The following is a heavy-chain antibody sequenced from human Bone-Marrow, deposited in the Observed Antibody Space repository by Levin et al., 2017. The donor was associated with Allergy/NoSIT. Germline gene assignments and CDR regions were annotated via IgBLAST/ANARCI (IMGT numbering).Heavy chain of an antibody. J-gene: IGHJ3*02. CDR2: IRPIFGTA. D-gene: IGHD2-2*01. Sequence: PTASVKVSCKASGGTFSSNALNWVRQAPGQGLEWMGGIRPIFGTADYAQKYQGRVSITADESTGTAYMELSSLRSDDTAMYYCTMEANIVVLPAAGDSFDIWGQGTMVTVSS. V-gene: IGHV1-69*13. CDR1: GGTFSSNA. CDR3: TMEANIVVLPAAGDSFDI.